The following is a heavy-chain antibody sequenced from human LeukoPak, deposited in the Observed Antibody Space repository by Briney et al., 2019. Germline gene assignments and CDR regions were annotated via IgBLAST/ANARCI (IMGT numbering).Heavy chain of an antibody. CDR3: AKGLYGSGSYSYYFDY. J-gene: IGHJ4*02. V-gene: IGHV3-9*03. CDR1: GFTFDDYA. D-gene: IGHD3-10*01. CDR2: ISWNSGSI. Sequence: GGSLRLSCAASGFTFDDYAMHWVRQAPGKGLEWVSGISWNSGSIGYADSVKGRFTISRDNAKNSLYLQMNSLRAEDMALYYCAKGLYGSGSYSYYFDYWGQGTLVTVSS.